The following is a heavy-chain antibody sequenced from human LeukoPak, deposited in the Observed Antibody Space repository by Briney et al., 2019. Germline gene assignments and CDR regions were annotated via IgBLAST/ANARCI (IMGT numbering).Heavy chain of an antibody. CDR1: GFTFNNYA. Sequence: GGSLRLSCAASGFTFNNYAMYWVRQAPGKGLEWVANIKQDGSEKYYVDSVKGRFTISRDNAKNSLYLQMNSLRAEDTAVYYCARDGGSYPRGEFDYWGQGTLVTVSS. CDR3: ARDGGSYPRGEFDY. CDR2: IKQDGSEK. V-gene: IGHV3-7*01. J-gene: IGHJ4*02. D-gene: IGHD1-26*01.